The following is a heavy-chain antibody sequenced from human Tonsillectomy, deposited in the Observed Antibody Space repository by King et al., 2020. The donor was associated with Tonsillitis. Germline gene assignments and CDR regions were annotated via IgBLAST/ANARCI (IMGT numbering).Heavy chain of an antibody. CDR1: GGSVSSSSYY. D-gene: IGHD3-16*02. V-gene: IGHV4-61*01. Sequence: QLQESGPGLVKPSETLSLTCTVSGGSVSSSSYYWSWIRQPPGKGLEWIGYISYSGSTNYNPSLKSRVTISVDKSKNQFSLKLTSVTAADTAVYYCATWRQGRPAPYESGWGSYRYTGWFDPWGQGTLVTVSS. J-gene: IGHJ5*02. CDR2: ISYSGST. CDR3: ATWRQGRPAPYESGWGSYRYTGWFDP.